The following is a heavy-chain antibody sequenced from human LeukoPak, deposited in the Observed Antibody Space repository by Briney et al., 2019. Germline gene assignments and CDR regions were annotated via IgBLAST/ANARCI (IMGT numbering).Heavy chain of an antibody. CDR1: GFTFSSDW. J-gene: IGHJ4*02. D-gene: IGHD3-3*01. Sequence: GGSLRLSCTASGFTFSSDWMSWVRQAPGQGLEWVANIKHDGSEKYYVDSVKGRFTISRDNAKNSLYLQMNSLRAEATAVYYCARGGNADYDFWSGDLDYWGQGTLVTVSS. CDR3: ARGGNADYDFWSGDLDY. CDR2: IKHDGSEK. V-gene: IGHV3-7*01.